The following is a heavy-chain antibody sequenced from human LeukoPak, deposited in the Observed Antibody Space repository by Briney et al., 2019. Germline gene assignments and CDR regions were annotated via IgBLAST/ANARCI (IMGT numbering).Heavy chain of an antibody. Sequence: ASVKVSCKASGYTFTSYYMHWVRQAPGQGLEWMGIISPSGGSTSYAQKFQGRVTMTRDTSTSTVYMELSSLRSEDTAVYYCARFRTEYSSSWDYFGYWGQGTLVTVSS. CDR3: ARFRTEYSSSWDYFGY. D-gene: IGHD6-6*01. CDR2: ISPSGGST. CDR1: GYTFTSYY. V-gene: IGHV1-46*01. J-gene: IGHJ4*02.